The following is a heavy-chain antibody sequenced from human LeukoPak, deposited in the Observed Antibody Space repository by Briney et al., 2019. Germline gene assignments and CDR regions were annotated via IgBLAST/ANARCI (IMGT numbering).Heavy chain of an antibody. V-gene: IGHV3-23*01. D-gene: IGHD5-24*01. CDR1: GSTFSSYG. J-gene: IGHJ6*03. Sequence: GGSLRLSCAASGSTFSSYGMSWVRQAPGKGLEWVSGISGSGGSTYYADSVKGRFTTSRDNSKNTLYLQMNSLRAEDTAVYYCAKMASTEIYSYYYMDVWGKGTTVTVSS. CDR3: AKMASTEIYSYYYMDV. CDR2: ISGSGGST.